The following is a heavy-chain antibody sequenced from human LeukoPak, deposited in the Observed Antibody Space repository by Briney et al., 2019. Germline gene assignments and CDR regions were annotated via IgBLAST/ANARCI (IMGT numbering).Heavy chain of an antibody. V-gene: IGHV4-59*01. CDR3: ARYRGTFDY. J-gene: IGHJ4*02. CDR1: GGSISSYY. CDR2: IDYSGST. D-gene: IGHD1-1*01. Sequence: SETLSLTCTVSGGSISSYYWSWIRQPPGKGLEWIGYIDYSGSTNYNPSLKSRVTISVDTSKNQFSLKLSSVTAADTAVYYCARYRGTFDYWGQGTLVTVSS.